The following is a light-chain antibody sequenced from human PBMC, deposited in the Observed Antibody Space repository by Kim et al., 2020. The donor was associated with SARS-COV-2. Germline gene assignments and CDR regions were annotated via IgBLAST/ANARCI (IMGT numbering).Light chain of an antibody. CDR2: KAS. CDR1: QSISSW. V-gene: IGKV1-5*03. Sequence: DIQMTQSPSTVSASVGDRVTITCRASQSISSWLAWYQQKPGTAPHLLIYKASTLQSGVPPRFSGSGSGTEFTLTINSLQPDDFATYFCQQFKTYPYTFGRGTKLEI. J-gene: IGKJ2*01. CDR3: QQFKTYPYT.